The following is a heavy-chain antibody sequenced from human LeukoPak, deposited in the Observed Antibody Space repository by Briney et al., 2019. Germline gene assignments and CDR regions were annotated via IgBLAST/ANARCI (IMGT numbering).Heavy chain of an antibody. CDR2: VTGSGGTT. D-gene: IGHD3-22*01. V-gene: IGHV3-23*01. CDR3: TRTFYLDSSSYFYF. J-gene: IGHJ4*02. Sequence: PGGSLRLSCAASGFTFSSYGMHWVRQAPGKGLEWVSAVTGSGGTTYYADSVKGRFTISRDNSINTLYLQMNSLRAEDTAVYYCTRTFYLDSSSYFYFWGLGTLVTVSS. CDR1: GFTFSSYG.